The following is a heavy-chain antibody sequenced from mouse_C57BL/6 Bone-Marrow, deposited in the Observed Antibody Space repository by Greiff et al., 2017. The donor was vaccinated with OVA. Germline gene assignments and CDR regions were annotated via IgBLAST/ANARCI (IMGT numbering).Heavy chain of an antibody. Sequence: VQLQQPGAELVRPGSSVKLSCKASGYTFTSYWMHRVKQRPIQGLEWIGNIDPSDSETHYNQKFKDKATLTVDKSSSTAYMQLSSLTSEDAAVYYCARGPYYGFAYWGQGTLVTVSA. V-gene: IGHV1-52*01. CDR2: IDPSDSET. D-gene: IGHD1-1*01. J-gene: IGHJ3*01. CDR1: GYTFTSYW. CDR3: ARGPYYGFAY.